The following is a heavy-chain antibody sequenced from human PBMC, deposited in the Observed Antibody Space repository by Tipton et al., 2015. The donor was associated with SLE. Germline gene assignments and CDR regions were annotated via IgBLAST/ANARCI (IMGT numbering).Heavy chain of an antibody. J-gene: IGHJ1*01. D-gene: IGHD1-26*01. CDR3: ARRGLSGSSEYFQH. V-gene: IGHV1-69*01. CDR2: IIPIFGTA. CDR1: GCTFSSYA. Sequence: QSGAEGKKPGSSVKVSCKASGCTFSSYAISWVRQAPGQGLEWMGGIIPIFGTANYAQKFQGRVTITADESTSTAYMELSSLRSEDTAVYYGARRGLSGSSEYFQHWGQGTLVTVSS.